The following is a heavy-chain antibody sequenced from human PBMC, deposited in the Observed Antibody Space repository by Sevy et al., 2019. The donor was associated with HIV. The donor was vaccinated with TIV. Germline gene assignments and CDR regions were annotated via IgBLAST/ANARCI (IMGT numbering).Heavy chain of an antibody. CDR3: ARDRITHYYDSSGYYTSGYGMDV. CDR2: IYSGTNT. D-gene: IGHD3-22*01. J-gene: IGHJ6*02. Sequence: GSLRLSCAASGFNVSSNYMNWVRQAPGKGLEWVSVIYSGTNTYYADSVKGRFTISRDTSKNTLYLQMNSLRAEDTAVYYCARDRITHYYDSSGYYTSGYGMDVWGQGTTVTVSS. CDR1: GFNVSSNY. V-gene: IGHV3-53*01.